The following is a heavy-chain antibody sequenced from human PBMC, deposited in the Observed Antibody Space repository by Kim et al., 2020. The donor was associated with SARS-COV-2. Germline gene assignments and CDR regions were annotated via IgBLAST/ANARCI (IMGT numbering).Heavy chain of an antibody. CDR3: ARDSGYSYGYSRLDY. CDR2: ISSSGSTI. J-gene: IGHJ4*01. D-gene: IGHD5-18*01. CDR1: GFTFSSYE. V-gene: IGHV3-48*03. Sequence: VGSLRLSCAASGFTFSSYEMNWVRQAPGKGLEWVSYISSSGSTIYYADSVKGQFSISRDNAKNSLYLQMNSLRAEDTAVYYCARDSGYSYGYSRLDYWG.